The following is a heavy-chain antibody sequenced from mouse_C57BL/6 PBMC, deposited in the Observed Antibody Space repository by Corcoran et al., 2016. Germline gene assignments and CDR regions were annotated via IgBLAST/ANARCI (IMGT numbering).Heavy chain of an antibody. D-gene: IGHD3-2*02. J-gene: IGHJ4*01. Sequence: EVQLQQSGPELVKPGASVKISCKASGYTFTDYYMNWVQQSHGKSLEWIGDINPNNGGTSYNQKFKGKATLTVDKSSSTAYMELRSLTSEDSAVYYCSQLRLQAMDYWGQGTSVTVSS. V-gene: IGHV1-26*01. CDR2: INPNNGGT. CDR3: SQLRLQAMDY. CDR1: GYTFTDYY.